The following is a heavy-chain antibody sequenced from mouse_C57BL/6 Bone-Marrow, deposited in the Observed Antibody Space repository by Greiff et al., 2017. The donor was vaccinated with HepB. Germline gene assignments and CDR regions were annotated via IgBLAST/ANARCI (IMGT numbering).Heavy chain of an antibody. CDR1: GYTFTSYW. J-gene: IGHJ3*01. D-gene: IGHD1-1*01. V-gene: IGHV1-5*01. Sequence: EVQLQQSGTVLARPGASVKISCKTSGYTFTSYWMHWVKQRPGQGLEWIGAIYPGNSDTSYNQKFKGKAKLTAVTSASTAYMELSILTNEDSAVYYCTTLYYYGSSYWFAYWCQGTLVTVSA. CDR3: TTLYYYGSSYWFAY. CDR2: IYPGNSDT.